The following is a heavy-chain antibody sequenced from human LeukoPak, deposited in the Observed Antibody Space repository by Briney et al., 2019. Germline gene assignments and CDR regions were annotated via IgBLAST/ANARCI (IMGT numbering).Heavy chain of an antibody. D-gene: IGHD6-19*01. Sequence: SETLSLTCAVYGGSFSGYYWSWIRQPPGKGLEWIGEINHSGSTNYNPSRKSRVTISVDTSKNQFSMNLNSVTAADTAVYYCAKGAGPPWFDPWGPGTLVTVSS. CDR1: GGSFSGYY. CDR2: INHSGST. J-gene: IGHJ5*02. V-gene: IGHV4-34*01. CDR3: AKGAGPPWFDP.